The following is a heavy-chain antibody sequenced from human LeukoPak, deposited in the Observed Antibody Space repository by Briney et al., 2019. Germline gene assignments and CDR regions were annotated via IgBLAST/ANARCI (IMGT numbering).Heavy chain of an antibody. CDR2: IYYSGST. CDR3: ARGGYCSSTSCYYYYYMDV. CDR1: GGSISSSSYY. Sequence: SETLSLTCTVSGGSISSSSYYWGWIRQPPGTGLEWIGSIYYSGSTYYNPSLKSRVTISVDTSKSQFSLRLSSVTAADTAVYYCARGGYCSSTSCYYYYYMDVWGKGTTVTVSS. V-gene: IGHV4-39*01. D-gene: IGHD2-2*01. J-gene: IGHJ6*03.